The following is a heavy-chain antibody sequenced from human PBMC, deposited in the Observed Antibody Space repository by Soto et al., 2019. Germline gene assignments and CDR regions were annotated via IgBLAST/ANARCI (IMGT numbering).Heavy chain of an antibody. CDR3: ARHARNWTYYYYYYGMDV. J-gene: IGHJ6*02. D-gene: IGHD3-3*01. CDR2: IYYSGST. V-gene: IGHV4-39*01. Sequence: SETLSLTCTVSGGSISSSSYYWGWIRQPPGKGLEWIGSIYYSGSTYYNPSLKSRVTISVDTSKNQFSLKLSSVTAADTAVYYCARHARNWTYYYYYYGMDVWGQGTTVTVSS. CDR1: GGSISSSSYY.